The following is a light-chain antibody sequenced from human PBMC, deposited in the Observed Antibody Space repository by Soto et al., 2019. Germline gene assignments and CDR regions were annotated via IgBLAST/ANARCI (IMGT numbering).Light chain of an antibody. CDR1: QSVNNSY. CDR3: QHYGGSPRLT. CDR2: GAS. Sequence: DIVLTQSPGTLSLSPGERAALSCRTSQSVNNSYLTWYQQKPGQAPSLLIYGASRRDTGIPDRFSGSGSGTDFTLTISRLEPEDSAVYYCQHYGGSPRLTFGGGTKVEIK. J-gene: IGKJ4*01. V-gene: IGKV3-20*01.